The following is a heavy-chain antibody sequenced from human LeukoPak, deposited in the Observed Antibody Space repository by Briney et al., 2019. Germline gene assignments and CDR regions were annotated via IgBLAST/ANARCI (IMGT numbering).Heavy chain of an antibody. Sequence: PGGSLRPSCAASGFILSSYGMAWVRQAPGKGLEWVSGISGSGGTTYYADSVKGRFTISRDNSKNTLYLQMNSLRAEDTAVYYCANSQQQLVFDYWGQGTLVTVSS. CDR3: ANSQQQLVFDY. CDR1: GFILSSYG. D-gene: IGHD6-13*01. V-gene: IGHV3-23*01. CDR2: ISGSGGTT. J-gene: IGHJ4*02.